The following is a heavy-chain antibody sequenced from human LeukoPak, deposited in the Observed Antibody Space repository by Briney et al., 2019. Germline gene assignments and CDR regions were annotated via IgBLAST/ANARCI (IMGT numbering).Heavy chain of an antibody. CDR1: GGSITSTNYY. V-gene: IGHV4-39*07. D-gene: IGHD3-22*01. Sequence: SETLSLTCTVSGGSITSTNYYWGWIRQPPGKGLEWIGSFSYSGSTNYNPSLKSRVTISVDTSKNQFSLKLSSVTAADTAVYYCARDFYGSSGYYGRGDNWFDPWGQGTLVTVSS. CDR3: ARDFYGSSGYYGRGDNWFDP. J-gene: IGHJ5*02. CDR2: FSYSGST.